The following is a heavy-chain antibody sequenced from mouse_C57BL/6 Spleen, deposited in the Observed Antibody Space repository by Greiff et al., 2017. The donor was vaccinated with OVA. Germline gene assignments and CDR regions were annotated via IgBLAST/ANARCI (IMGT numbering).Heavy chain of an antibody. J-gene: IGHJ2*01. D-gene: IGHD6-1*01. CDR1: GYTFTDYE. CDR3: TMKLQYYFDY. V-gene: IGHV1-15*01. Sequence: VQLQQSGAELVRPGASVTLSCKASGYTFTDYEMHWVKQTPVHGLEWIGAIDPETGGTAYNQKFKGKAILTADKSSSTAYMELRSLTSEDSAVYYCTMKLQYYFDYWGQGTTLTVAS. CDR2: IDPETGGT.